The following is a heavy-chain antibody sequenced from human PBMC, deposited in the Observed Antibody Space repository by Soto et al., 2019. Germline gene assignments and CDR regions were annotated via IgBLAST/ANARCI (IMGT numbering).Heavy chain of an antibody. CDR1: GYSFSSSW. J-gene: IGHJ4*02. Sequence: SLKISCKGSGYSFSSSWIGWVRQMPGKGLEWLGIIYPGDSDTRYNPSFQAHVTISADKSISTAYLQWSSLKASDTAMYYCARLQAAAGDNDLTFDYWGQGTLVTVSS. D-gene: IGHD6-13*01. CDR2: IYPGDSDT. CDR3: ARLQAAAGDNDLTFDY. V-gene: IGHV5-51*01.